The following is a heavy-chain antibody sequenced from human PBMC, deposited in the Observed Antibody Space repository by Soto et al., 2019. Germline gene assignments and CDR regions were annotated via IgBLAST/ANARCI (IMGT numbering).Heavy chain of an antibody. CDR3: ARELIAVAGTHYGMDV. V-gene: IGHV3-48*02. CDR1: GFTFSSYS. Sequence: GGSLRLSCAASGFTFSSYSMNWVRQAPGKGLEWVSYISSSSSTIYYADSVKGRFTISRDNAKNSLYLQMNSLRDEDTAVYYCARELIAVAGTHYGMDVWGQGTTVTVSS. CDR2: ISSSSSTI. J-gene: IGHJ6*02. D-gene: IGHD6-19*01.